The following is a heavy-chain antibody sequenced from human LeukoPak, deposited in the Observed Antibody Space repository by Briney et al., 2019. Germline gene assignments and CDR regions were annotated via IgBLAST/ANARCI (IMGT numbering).Heavy chain of an antibody. V-gene: IGHV3-21*01. CDR1: GFTFSTYT. J-gene: IGHJ4*02. Sequence: GGSLRLSCAASGFTFSTYTMNWVRQAPGKGLEWVSSITSSSTYIYYAESVKGRFTISRDNAKNSLYLQMNSLRAEDTAVYYCARGIAAAVHPFDYWGQGTLVTVSS. CDR2: ITSSSTYI. CDR3: ARGIAAAVHPFDY. D-gene: IGHD6-25*01.